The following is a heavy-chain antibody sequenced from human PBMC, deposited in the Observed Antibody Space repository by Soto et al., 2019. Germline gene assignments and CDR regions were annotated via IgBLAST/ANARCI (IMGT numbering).Heavy chain of an antibody. CDR3: ARHGGSGSYYAFDI. Sequence: SETLSLTCTVSGGSISSSSYYWGWIRQPPGKGLEWIGSIYYSGSTYYNPSLTSRVTISVDTSKNHFSLKLSSVTAADTAVYYCARHGGSGSYYAFDIWGQGTMVTVSS. CDR1: GGSISSSSYY. D-gene: IGHD1-26*01. V-gene: IGHV4-39*01. J-gene: IGHJ3*02. CDR2: IYYSGST.